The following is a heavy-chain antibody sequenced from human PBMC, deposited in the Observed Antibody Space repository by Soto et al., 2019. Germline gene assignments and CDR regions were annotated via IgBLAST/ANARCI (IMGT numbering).Heavy chain of an antibody. CDR2: IYYSGST. CDR1: GGSISSSSYY. D-gene: IGHD5-18*01. Sequence: PSETLSLTCTVSGGSISSSSYYWGWIRQPPGKGLEWIGSIYYSGSTYYNPSLKSRVTISVDTSKNQFSLKLSSVTAADTAVYYCARKGRYSYDDYYYGMDVWGQGTTVTVSS. J-gene: IGHJ6*02. V-gene: IGHV4-39*01. CDR3: ARKGRYSYDDYYYGMDV.